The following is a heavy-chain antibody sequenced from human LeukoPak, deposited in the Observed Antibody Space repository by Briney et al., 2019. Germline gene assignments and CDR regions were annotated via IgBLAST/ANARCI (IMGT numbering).Heavy chain of an antibody. CDR2: IYYSGST. Sequence: PSETLSLTCTVSGGSISSSSYYWGWIRQPPGKGLEWIGSIYYSGSTYYNPSLKSRVTISVDTSKNQFSLKLSSVTAADTAVYYCASTSTGDYVKQERYNWFDPWGQGTLVTVSS. CDR3: ASTSTGDYVKQERYNWFDP. V-gene: IGHV4-39*07. CDR1: GGSISSSSYY. D-gene: IGHD4-17*01. J-gene: IGHJ5*02.